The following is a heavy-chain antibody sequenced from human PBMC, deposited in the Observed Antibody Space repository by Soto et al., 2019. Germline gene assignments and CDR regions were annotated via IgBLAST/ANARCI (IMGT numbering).Heavy chain of an antibody. D-gene: IGHD1-26*01. Sequence: QVQLQESGPGLVKPSETLSLTYTVSGGSISSYYWSWIRQPAGKGLEWIGRIYTSGSTNYNPSLKGRVTMSVDTSKNQFSLKLSSVTAADTAVYYCARDSGSYGEVGWYFDYWGQGTLVTVSS. V-gene: IGHV4-4*07. CDR3: ARDSGSYGEVGWYFDY. J-gene: IGHJ4*02. CDR2: IYTSGST. CDR1: GGSISSYY.